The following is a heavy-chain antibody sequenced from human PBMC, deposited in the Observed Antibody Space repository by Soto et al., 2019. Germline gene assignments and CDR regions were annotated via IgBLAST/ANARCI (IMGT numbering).Heavy chain of an antibody. CDR2: ISYDGSNK. Sequence: GGSLRLSCAASGFTFSSYGMHWVRQAPGKGLEWVAVISYDGSNKYYADSVKGRFTISRDNSKNTLYLQMNSLRAEDTAVYYCAKDSSTGSYDSSGPFDYWGPGTLVTLSS. CDR1: GFTFSSYG. CDR3: AKDSSTGSYDSSGPFDY. J-gene: IGHJ4*02. V-gene: IGHV3-30*18. D-gene: IGHD3-22*01.